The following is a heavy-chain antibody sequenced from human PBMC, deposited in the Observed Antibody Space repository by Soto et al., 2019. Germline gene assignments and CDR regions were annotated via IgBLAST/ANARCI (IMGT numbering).Heavy chain of an antibody. D-gene: IGHD5-18*01. Sequence: QVQLVESGGGVVQPGRSLRLSCAASGFTFSSYAMHWVRQAPGKGLEWVAGISYDGSNKYYADSVKGRFTISSDNSKNTLYLQMNSLRAEDTAVYYCARGIGVYSYGAVGDKYYYYGMDVWGQGTTVTVSS. CDR3: ARGIGVYSYGAVGDKYYYYGMDV. J-gene: IGHJ6*02. V-gene: IGHV3-30-3*01. CDR1: GFTFSSYA. CDR2: ISYDGSNK.